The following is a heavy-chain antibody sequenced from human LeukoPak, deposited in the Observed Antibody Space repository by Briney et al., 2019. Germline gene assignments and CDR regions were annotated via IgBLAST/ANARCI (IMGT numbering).Heavy chain of an antibody. J-gene: IGHJ3*02. D-gene: IGHD4-17*01. CDR2: IIPIFGTA. CDR3: ASWQMTTVTTLAFDI. Sequence: ASVKVSCTASGGTFSIYAISWVRQAPGQGLEWMGGIIPIFGTANYAQKFQGRVTITADKSTSTAYMELSSLRSEDTAVYYCASWQMTTVTTLAFDIWGQGTMVTVSS. V-gene: IGHV1-69*06. CDR1: GGTFSIYA.